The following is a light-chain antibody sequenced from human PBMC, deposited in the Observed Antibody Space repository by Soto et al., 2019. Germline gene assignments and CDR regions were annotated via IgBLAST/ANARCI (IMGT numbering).Light chain of an antibody. J-gene: IGKJ1*01. CDR3: QQCYSTPPT. CDR1: QSVLSTSNNKNY. Sequence: DIVMTQSPDSLAVSLGERATNSCKSSQSVLSTSNNKNYLAWYQQKPGQPPKLLIYWASTRESGVPDRFSGSGSGTDFTLTISSLQAEDVAVYYCQQCYSTPPTFGQGTKVEIK. CDR2: WAS. V-gene: IGKV4-1*01.